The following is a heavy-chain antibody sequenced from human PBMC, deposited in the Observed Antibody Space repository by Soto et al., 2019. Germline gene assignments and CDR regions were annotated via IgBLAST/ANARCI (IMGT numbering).Heavy chain of an antibody. CDR3: ARGPGLGNYFDY. J-gene: IGHJ4*02. D-gene: IGHD3-9*01. Sequence: SETLSLTCTVSGGSISSYYWSWIRQPPGKGLEWIGYIYYSGSTNYNPSLKSRVTISVDTSKNQFSLKLSSVTAADTAVYYCARGPGLGNYFDYWGQGTLVTVSS. CDR1: GGSISSYY. CDR2: IYYSGST. V-gene: IGHV4-59*01.